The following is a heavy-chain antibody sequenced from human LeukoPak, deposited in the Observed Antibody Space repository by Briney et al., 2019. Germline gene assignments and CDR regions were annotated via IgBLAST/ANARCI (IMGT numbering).Heavy chain of an antibody. CDR2: IKQDGSEK. CDR3: TREGYTSSALDAFDI. V-gene: IGHV3-7*03. J-gene: IGHJ3*02. D-gene: IGHD6-13*01. Sequence: GGSLRLSCAASGFTFSSYWMSWVRQAPGKGLEWVANIKQDGSEKYYVDSVKGRFTISRDNAKNSLYLEMNSLRAEDSALYYCTREGYTSSALDAFDIWGQGTMVTVS. CDR1: GFTFSSYW.